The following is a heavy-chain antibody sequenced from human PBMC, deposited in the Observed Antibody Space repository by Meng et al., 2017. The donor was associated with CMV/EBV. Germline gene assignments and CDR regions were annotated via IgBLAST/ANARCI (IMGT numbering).Heavy chain of an antibody. Sequence: SVKVSCKASGFTFTSSAVQWGRQARGQRLEWIGWIVVGSGNTNYAQKFQERVTITRDMSTSTAYMELSSLRSEDTAVYYCAADWHDYDFWSGSNYGMDVWGQGTTVTVSS. CDR2: IVVGSGNT. V-gene: IGHV1-58*01. J-gene: IGHJ6*02. CDR1: GFTFTSSA. CDR3: AADWHDYDFWSGSNYGMDV. D-gene: IGHD3-3*01.